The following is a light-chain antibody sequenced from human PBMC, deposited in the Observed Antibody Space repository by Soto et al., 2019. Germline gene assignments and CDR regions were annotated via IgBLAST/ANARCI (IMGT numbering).Light chain of an antibody. Sequence: LTQSPATLSVSPGGRTILSCRASQTVNNYLAWYQQKPGQAPRLLIYDVYNRATGIQARFSGSGSGTDFTLTIRSLEPEDFAVYYCKQRNYWQVTFGQGTRLEIK. J-gene: IGKJ5*01. CDR1: QTVNNY. V-gene: IGKV3-11*01. CDR2: DVY. CDR3: KQRNYWQVT.